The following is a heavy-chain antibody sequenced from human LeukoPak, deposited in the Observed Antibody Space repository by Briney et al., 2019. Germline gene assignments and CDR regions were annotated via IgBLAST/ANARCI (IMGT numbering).Heavy chain of an antibody. J-gene: IGHJ6*03. CDR1: GGSISSYY. V-gene: IGHV4-4*07. CDR3: ASGDYYYYMDV. Sequence: KSSETLSLTCTVSGGSISSYYWSWLRQPAGKGLEWIGRIHTSGSTNYNPSLKSRVTMSGDTSKNQFSLKLSSVTAADTAVYYCASGDYYYYMDVWGKGTTVIISS. D-gene: IGHD3-10*01. CDR2: IHTSGST.